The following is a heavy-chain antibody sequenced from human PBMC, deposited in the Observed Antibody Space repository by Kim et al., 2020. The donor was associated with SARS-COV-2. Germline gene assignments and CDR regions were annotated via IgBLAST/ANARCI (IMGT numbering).Heavy chain of an antibody. J-gene: IGHJ6*02. CDR2: ISYDGSNK. V-gene: IGHV3-30*04. Sequence: GGSLRLSCAASGFTFSSYAMHWVRQAPGKGLEWVAVISYDGSNKYYADSVKGRFTISRDNSKNTLYLQMNSLRAEDTAVYYCARDHSGSTSYYDILTGYLGGYYYCGMDVWGQGTTVTVSS. CDR1: GFTFSSYA. CDR3: ARDHSGSTSYYDILTGYLGGYYYCGMDV. D-gene: IGHD3-9*01.